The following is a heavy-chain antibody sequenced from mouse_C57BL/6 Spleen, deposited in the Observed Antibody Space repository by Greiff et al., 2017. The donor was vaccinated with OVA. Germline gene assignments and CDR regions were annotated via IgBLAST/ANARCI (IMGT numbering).Heavy chain of an antibody. CDR1: GYTFTSYW. V-gene: IGHV1-64*01. CDR3: ARNEDDYDGAWFAY. Sequence: VHLVESGAELVKPGASVKLSCKASGYTFTSYWMHWVKQRPGQGLEWIGMIHPNSGSTNYNEKFKSKATLTVDKSSSTAYMQLSSLTSEDSAVYYCARNEDDYDGAWFAYWGQGTLVTVSA. D-gene: IGHD2-4*01. CDR2: IHPNSGST. J-gene: IGHJ3*01.